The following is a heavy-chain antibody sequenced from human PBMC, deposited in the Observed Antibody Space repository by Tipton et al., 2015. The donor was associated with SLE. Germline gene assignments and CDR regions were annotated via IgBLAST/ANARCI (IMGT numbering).Heavy chain of an antibody. CDR2: IYHSGST. J-gene: IGHJ4*02. CDR3: ARHLGAHNWNY. CDR1: GGSISSTSHY. D-gene: IGHD1-20*01. Sequence: LRLSCTVSGGSISSTSHYWGWIRQPPGKGLEWIGSIYHSGSTYFNPSLKSRVTILVDTSRNRFSLRLRSVTAADTAMYFCARHLGAHNWNYWGQGTLVTVSS. V-gene: IGHV4-39*07.